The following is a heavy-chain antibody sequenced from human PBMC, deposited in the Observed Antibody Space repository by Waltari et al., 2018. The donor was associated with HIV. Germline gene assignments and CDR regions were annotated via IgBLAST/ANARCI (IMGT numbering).Heavy chain of an antibody. V-gene: IGHV3-74*01. D-gene: IGHD3-10*01. CDR3: SRDTFGEYDL. CDR2: INIDGRTI. Sequence: EVQLVQSGGGLIKPGGSLRLSCAASGFSVTNYWMHWVRQSPGKGLVWVSRINIDGRTIDYADSVKGRFTISRDSAKNTLSLQMNSLREEDTAVYYCSRDTFGEYDLWGQGALVTVSS. CDR1: GFSVTNYW. J-gene: IGHJ5*02.